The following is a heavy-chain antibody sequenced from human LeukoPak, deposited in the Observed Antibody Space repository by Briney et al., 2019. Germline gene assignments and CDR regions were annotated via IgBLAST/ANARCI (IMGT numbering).Heavy chain of an antibody. CDR1: GGSISSCY. CDR3: TRRGRNNWGEGNDY. D-gene: IGHD1-1*01. CDR2: INDSGST. V-gene: IGHV4-59*08. J-gene: IGHJ4*02. Sequence: SETLSLTCTVSGGSISSCYWSWIRQPPGKGLEWIGYINDSGSTNSNPSLKSRVTMSVDTSKNQFSLKLSSVTAADTAVYYCTRRGRNNWGEGNDYWGQGTLVTVSS.